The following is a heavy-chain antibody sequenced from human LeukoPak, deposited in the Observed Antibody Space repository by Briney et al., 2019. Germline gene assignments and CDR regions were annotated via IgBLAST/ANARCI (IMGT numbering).Heavy chain of an antibody. J-gene: IGHJ3*02. CDR1: GYTFTGYY. D-gene: IGHD3-9*01. CDR3: ARERYYDILTGDDAFDI. CDR2: INPNSGGT. Sequence: ASVKVSCKASGYTFTGYYMHWVRQAPGQGLEWMGRINPNSGGTNYAQKFQGRVTMTRDTSISTAYMELGRLRSDDTAVYYCARERYYDILTGDDAFDIWGQGTMVTVSS. V-gene: IGHV1-2*06.